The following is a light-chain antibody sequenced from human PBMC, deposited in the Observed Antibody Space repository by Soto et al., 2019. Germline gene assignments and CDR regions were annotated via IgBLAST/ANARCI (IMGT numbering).Light chain of an antibody. Sequence: QSVLTQPPSASGTPGQRVTISCSGGSSNIGTNTVNWYQQLPGTAPKLLIYISDQRPSGVPDRFSGYKSGASASLAISGLQSEDEADYYCAAWDDSLNGPVFGGGTKLTVL. CDR2: ISD. CDR1: SSNIGTNT. J-gene: IGLJ2*01. V-gene: IGLV1-44*01. CDR3: AAWDDSLNGPV.